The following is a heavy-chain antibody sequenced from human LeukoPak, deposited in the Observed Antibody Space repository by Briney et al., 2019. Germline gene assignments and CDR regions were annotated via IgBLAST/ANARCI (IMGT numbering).Heavy chain of an antibody. CDR2: ISYDGSNK. V-gene: IGHV3-30-3*01. J-gene: IGHJ4*02. CDR3: VRDSSYAFDH. Sequence: GGSLRLSCAASGFTFSSYAMHWVRQAPGKGLEWVAVISYDGSNKYYADSVEGRFTISRDNAKNSLSLQMNILRDEDAAVYYCVRDSSYAFDHWGQGNLVTVSS. CDR1: GFTFSSYA. D-gene: IGHD2/OR15-2a*01.